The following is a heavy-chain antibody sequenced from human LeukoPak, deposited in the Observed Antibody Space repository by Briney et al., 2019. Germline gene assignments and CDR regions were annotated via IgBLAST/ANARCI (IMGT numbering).Heavy chain of an antibody. CDR2: ISSSGSTI. CDR1: GFTFSSYE. CDR3: ARVLPGIAVAGTGVDY. V-gene: IGHV3-48*03. J-gene: IGHJ4*02. D-gene: IGHD6-19*01. Sequence: GGSLRLSCAASGFTFSSYEMNWVRQAPGKGLESVSYISSSGSTIYYADSVKGRFTISRDNAKNSLYLQMNSLRAKDTAVYYCARVLPGIAVAGTGVDYWGQGTLVTVSS.